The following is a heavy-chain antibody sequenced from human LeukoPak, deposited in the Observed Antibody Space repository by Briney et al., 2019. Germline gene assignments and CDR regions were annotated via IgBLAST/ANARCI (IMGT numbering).Heavy chain of an antibody. CDR3: AGTWIPRSCSGGSCYAPFDY. CDR2: IYYSGST. J-gene: IGHJ4*02. CDR1: GGSISSYY. V-gene: IGHV4-59*08. Sequence: PSETLSLTCTVSGGSISSYYWSWIRQPPGKGLEWIGYIYYSGSTNYNPSLKSRVTISVDTSKNQFSLKLSSVTAADTAVYYCAGTWIPRSCSGGSCYAPFDYWGQGTLVTVSS. D-gene: IGHD2-15*01.